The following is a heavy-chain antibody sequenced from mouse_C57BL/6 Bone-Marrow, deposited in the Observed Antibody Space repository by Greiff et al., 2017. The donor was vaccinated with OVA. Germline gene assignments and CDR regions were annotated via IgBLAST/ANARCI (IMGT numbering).Heavy chain of an antibody. CDR1: GFTFSDYG. Sequence: EVHLVESGGGLVKPGGSLKLSCAASGFTFSDYGMHWVRQAPEKGLEWVAYISSGSSTIYYADTVQGRFTISRDNAKNTLFLQMTSLRSEDTAMYYCARDLSRGYFDVGGTGTTVTVSS. CDR2: ISSGSSTI. V-gene: IGHV5-17*01. J-gene: IGHJ1*03. CDR3: ARDLSRGYFDV.